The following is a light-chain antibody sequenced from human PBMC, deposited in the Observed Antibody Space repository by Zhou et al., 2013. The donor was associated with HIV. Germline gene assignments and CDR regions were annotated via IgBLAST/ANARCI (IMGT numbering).Light chain of an antibody. CDR2: DAS. V-gene: IGKV3-11*01. Sequence: DNVLTQSPATLSLSPGERVTLSCKASRNIGNSLAWYQQKSGQAPKLLVFDASNRASGIPARFSGSGSGTDFTLTINRLEPEDSAVYYCQQYGSSYTFGQGTKLEIK. J-gene: IGKJ2*01. CDR1: RNIGNS. CDR3: QQYGSSYT.